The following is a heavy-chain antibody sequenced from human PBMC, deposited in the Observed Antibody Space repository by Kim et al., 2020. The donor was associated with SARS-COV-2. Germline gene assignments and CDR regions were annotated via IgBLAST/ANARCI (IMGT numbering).Heavy chain of an antibody. CDR3: ARAASGSFYSPPDY. D-gene: IGHD3-10*01. J-gene: IGHJ4*01. CDR1: GFTFSSYA. CDR2: ISYDGSNK. V-gene: IGHV3-30-3*01. Sequence: GGSLRLSCAASGFTFSSYAMHWVRQAPGKGLEWVAVISYDGSNKYYADSVKGRFTISRDKSKNTLYLQMNSLRTEDTAVYHCARAASGSFYSPPDYWGHGSLVTVSS.